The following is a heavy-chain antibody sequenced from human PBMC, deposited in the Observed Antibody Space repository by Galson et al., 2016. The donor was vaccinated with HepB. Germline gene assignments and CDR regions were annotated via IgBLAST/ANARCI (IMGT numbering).Heavy chain of an antibody. CDR2: IYYSGRT. J-gene: IGHJ4*02. D-gene: IGHD1-26*01. CDR3: ARGHWERLNFDY. V-gene: IGHV4-59*12. Sequence: SETLSLTCTVSGASISGYYLSWIRQPPGKGLEWIGYIYYSGRTNYNPSLKSRVTISVDTSKNQFSLKLGSVTAADTAVYFCARGHWERLNFDYWGQGTLITVSS. CDR1: GASISGYY.